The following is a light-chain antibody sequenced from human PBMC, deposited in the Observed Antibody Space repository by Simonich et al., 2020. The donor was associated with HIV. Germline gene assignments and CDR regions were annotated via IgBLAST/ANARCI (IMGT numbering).Light chain of an antibody. CDR2: AAS. CDR1: QSHSSY. CDR3: QQSYSTPPT. Sequence: DIQMTQSPSSLSASVGDRVTSTCRASQSHSSYLNWYQKKPGNAHKLLIYAASSLQSGVPARFSGSGSGTDFTLTISSLQPEDFATYYCQQSYSTPPTFGGGTKVEIK. V-gene: IGKV1-39*01. J-gene: IGKJ4*01.